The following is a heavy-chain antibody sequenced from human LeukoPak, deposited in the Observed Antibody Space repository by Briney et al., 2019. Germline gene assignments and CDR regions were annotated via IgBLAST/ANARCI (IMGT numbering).Heavy chain of an antibody. J-gene: IGHJ4*02. V-gene: IGHV3-48*03. CDR1: GFTFRTYE. CDR3: ARDRDYGDYRPVSFDY. CDR2: ISGGSGTA. Sequence: PGGSLRLSCVASGFTFRTYEMNWVRQAPGGGLDWVSFISGGSGTAYYADSVKGRFTISRDNAKSSLYLQMNSLRVEDTAVYYCARDRDYGDYRPVSFDYWGRGTLVTVSS. D-gene: IGHD4-17*01.